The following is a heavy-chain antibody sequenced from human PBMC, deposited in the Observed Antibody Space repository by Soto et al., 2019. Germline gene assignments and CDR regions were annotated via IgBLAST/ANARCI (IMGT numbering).Heavy chain of an antibody. CDR2: IYYSGST. CDR1: GGSISSGGYS. CDR3: ARESAMVRGPPDY. V-gene: IGHV4-31*11. J-gene: IGHJ4*02. D-gene: IGHD3-10*01. Sequence: PSETLSLTCAVSGGSISSGGYSWSWIRQPPGKGLEWIGYIYYSGSTYYNPSLKSRVTISVDTSKNQFSLKLSSVTAADTAVYYCARESAMVRGPPDYWGQGTLVTVSS.